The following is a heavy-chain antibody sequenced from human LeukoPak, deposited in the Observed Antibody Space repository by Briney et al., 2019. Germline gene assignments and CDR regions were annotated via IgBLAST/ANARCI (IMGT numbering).Heavy chain of an antibody. CDR1: GFTFSSYA. CDR3: ARVGTQLKYSSSWSPPLDY. Sequence: GGSLRLSCAASGFTFSSYAMHWVRQAPGKGLEWVAVISYDGSNKYYADSVKGRFTISRDNSKNTLYLQMNSLRAEDTAVYYCARVGTQLKYSSSWSPPLDYWGQGTLVTVSS. D-gene: IGHD6-13*01. V-gene: IGHV3-30*04. J-gene: IGHJ4*02. CDR2: ISYDGSNK.